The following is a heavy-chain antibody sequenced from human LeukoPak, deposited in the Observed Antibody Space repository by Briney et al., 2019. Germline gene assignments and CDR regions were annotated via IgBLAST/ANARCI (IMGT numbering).Heavy chain of an antibody. CDR2: ISRIGNTK. J-gene: IGHJ3*01. Sequence: GGSLRLSCAASGFTFSSYSMNWVRQAPGKGLEWISYISRIGNTKYDAGSVKGRFIVSRDNAKNSLYLQMNNLRDDDTAVYYCARDRLLYSAFDVWGQGTMVTVSS. V-gene: IGHV3-48*02. CDR1: GFTFSSYS. CDR3: ARDRLLYSAFDV. D-gene: IGHD1-26*01.